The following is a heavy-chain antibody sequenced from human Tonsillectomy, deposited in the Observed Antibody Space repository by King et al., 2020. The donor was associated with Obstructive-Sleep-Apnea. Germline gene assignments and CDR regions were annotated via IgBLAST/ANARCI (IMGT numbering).Heavy chain of an antibody. Sequence: VQLVESGGVVVQPGGSLRLSCAASGFTFDDYAMHWVRQAPGKGLEWVSLISWDGGSPYYADSVKGRFTISRDNSKNSLYLQMNSLRPEDTALYYCVKDSGFQTDIFEYWGQGTLVTVSS. J-gene: IGHJ4*02. D-gene: IGHD5-12*01. CDR2: ISWDGGSP. CDR1: GFTFDDYA. CDR3: VKDSGFQTDIFEY. V-gene: IGHV3-43D*03.